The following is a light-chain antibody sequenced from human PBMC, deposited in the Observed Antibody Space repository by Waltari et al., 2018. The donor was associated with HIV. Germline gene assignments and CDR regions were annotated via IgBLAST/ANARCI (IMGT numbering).Light chain of an antibody. J-gene: IGKJ3*01. Sequence: DIVTTQSPDSLSVSLGERATIYCRSSQNVVVKPKKMDSNYITWYQHNPGPTPRLLFYWASTRESGVPERFSASVSGTDFTLTITSLQAEYVAVYYCHQYYVPPFTFGPGTRVDVK. CDR3: HQYYVPPFT. CDR2: WAS. CDR1: QNVVVKPKKMDSNY. V-gene: IGKV4-1*01.